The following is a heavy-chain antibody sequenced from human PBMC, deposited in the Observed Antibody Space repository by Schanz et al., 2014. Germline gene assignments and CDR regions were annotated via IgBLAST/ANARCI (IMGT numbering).Heavy chain of an antibody. J-gene: IGHJ4*02. CDR1: GYSFTTYD. Sequence: QVQLVQSGAEVKKPGASVRVSCKASGYSFTTYDVNWVRQATGQGLEWMGWMNPTTGNRGYAQNFQGRVTMTRDTTWKTAYMEMADLKFEDADLYYCASPYVDRALWGQGTLIAVSS. CDR2: MNPTTGNR. V-gene: IGHV1-8*01. D-gene: IGHD3-16*01. CDR3: ASPYVDRAL.